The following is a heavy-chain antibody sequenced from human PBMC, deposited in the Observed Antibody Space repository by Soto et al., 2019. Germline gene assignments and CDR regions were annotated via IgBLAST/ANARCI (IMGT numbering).Heavy chain of an antibody. D-gene: IGHD3-16*02. CDR1: GFTFSSYS. V-gene: IGHV3-21*01. Sequence: GGSLRLSCAASGFTFSSYSMNWVRQAPGKGLEWVSSISSSSSYIYYADSVKGRFTISRDNAKNPLYLQMNSLRAEDTAVYYCARDLSGNGDYFDYWGQGTLVTVSS. J-gene: IGHJ4*02. CDR2: ISSSSSYI. CDR3: ARDLSGNGDYFDY.